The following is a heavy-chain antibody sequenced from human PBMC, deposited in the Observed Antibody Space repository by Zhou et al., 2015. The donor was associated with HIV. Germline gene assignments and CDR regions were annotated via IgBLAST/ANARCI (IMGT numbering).Heavy chain of an antibody. CDR1: GFTFSSSG. J-gene: IGHJ3*02. D-gene: IGHD3-16*01. V-gene: IGHV3-33*01. CDR3: ARPEGEPYDAFDI. CDR2: IWYDGSNK. Sequence: QVQLVESGGGVVQPGRSLRLSCAASGFTFSSSGMHWVRQAPGKGLEWVAVIWYDGSNKYYADSVKGRFTISRDNSKNTLYLQMNSLRAEDTAVYYCARPEGEPYDAFDIWGQGTMVTVSS.